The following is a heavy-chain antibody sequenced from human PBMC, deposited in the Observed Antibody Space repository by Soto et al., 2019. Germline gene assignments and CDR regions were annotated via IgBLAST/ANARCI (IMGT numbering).Heavy chain of an antibody. CDR2: MNPNSGNT. V-gene: IGHV1-8*01. J-gene: IGHJ4*02. CDR1: VYTFRDYD. D-gene: IGHD3-22*01. Sequence: ASVTVSCKASVYTFRDYDINWVRQASGQGLEWMGWMNPNSGNTAYAQKFQGRVAMTGDTTTNTAYMELTSLTSADTAVYYCTRRARIGKQLWLPFDSWAQGTLVTVSS. CDR3: TRRARIGKQLWLPFDS.